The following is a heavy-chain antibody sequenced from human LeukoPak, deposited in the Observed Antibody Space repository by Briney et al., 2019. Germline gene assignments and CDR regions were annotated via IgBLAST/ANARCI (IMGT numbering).Heavy chain of an antibody. CDR2: IYHSGST. J-gene: IGHJ4*02. V-gene: IGHV4-38-2*01. CDR3: ARRMRFLEWFNY. D-gene: IGHD3-3*01. CDR1: GYSISSGYY. Sequence: PSETLSLTCAVSGYSISSGYYWGWIRQPPGKGLEWIGSIYHSGSTYYNPSLKSRVTISVGTSKNQFSLKLSSVTAADTAVYYCARRMRFLEWFNYWGQGTLVTVSS.